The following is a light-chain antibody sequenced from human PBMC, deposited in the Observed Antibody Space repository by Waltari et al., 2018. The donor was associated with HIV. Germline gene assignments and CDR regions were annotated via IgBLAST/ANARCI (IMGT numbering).Light chain of an antibody. CDR1: SSDVGASKL. CDR3: TSYTTSITYV. Sequence: QSALTQPASVSGSPGQSITTSCTGTSSDVGASKLVSWYQQHPGKAPKLIIYEVSNRPSGVSNRFSASKSGNTASLTISGLQAEDEADYYCTSYTTSITYVFGTGTKVTVL. CDR2: EVS. J-gene: IGLJ1*01. V-gene: IGLV2-14*01.